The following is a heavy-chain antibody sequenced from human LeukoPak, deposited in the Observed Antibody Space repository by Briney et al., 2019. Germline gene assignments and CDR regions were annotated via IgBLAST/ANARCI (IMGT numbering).Heavy chain of an antibody. V-gene: IGHV3-23*01. CDR2: ISGSGGST. CDR1: GFTFSSYG. CDR3: ATNGGGDSGYGNFDY. D-gene: IGHD5-12*01. J-gene: IGHJ4*02. Sequence: GGSLRLSCAASGFTFSSYGMSWVRQAPGKGLEWVSVISGSGGSTCYADSGKGRFTISRDNSKNTLYLQMNSLRAEDTALYYCATNGGGDSGYGNFDYWGQGTLVTVSS.